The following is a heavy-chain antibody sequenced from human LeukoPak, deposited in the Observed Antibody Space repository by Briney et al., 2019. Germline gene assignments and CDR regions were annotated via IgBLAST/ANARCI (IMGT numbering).Heavy chain of an antibody. CDR3: AKDPSRSYSSSWYDYFDY. Sequence: GGSLRLSCAASRFTFSSYAMGWARQAPGKGLEWVSGLSGGVGSTYYADSVKGRFTISRDNSKNTLYLQMNSLRAEDTAVYYCAKDPSRSYSSSWYDYFDYWGQGTLVTVSS. J-gene: IGHJ4*02. CDR1: RFTFSSYA. D-gene: IGHD6-13*01. V-gene: IGHV3-23*01. CDR2: LSGGVGST.